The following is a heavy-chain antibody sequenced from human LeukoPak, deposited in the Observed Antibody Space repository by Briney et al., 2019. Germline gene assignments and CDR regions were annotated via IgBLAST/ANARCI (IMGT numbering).Heavy chain of an antibody. CDR3: ARLRFDFWSGYTHPYFDY. CDR2: IYYSGTT. J-gene: IGHJ4*02. CDR1: GGSISSSSYS. D-gene: IGHD3-3*01. V-gene: IGHV4-39*01. Sequence: SETLSLTCTVSGGSISSSSYSWGWIRQPPGKGLEWMGSIYYSGTTYYNPSLKSRVTISVDTSKIQFSLKLSSVAATDTAVYFCARLRFDFWSGYTHPYFDYWGQGTLVTVSS.